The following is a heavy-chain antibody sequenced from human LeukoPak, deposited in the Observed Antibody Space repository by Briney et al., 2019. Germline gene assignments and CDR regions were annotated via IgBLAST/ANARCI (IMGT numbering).Heavy chain of an antibody. CDR3: AKDGIVVVPAASKNYFDY. J-gene: IGHJ4*02. V-gene: IGHV3-30*02. CDR1: GFTFSSYA. Sequence: PGGSLRLSCAASGFTFSSYAMSWVRQAPGKGLEWVAVIWYDGSNKYYADSVKGRFTISRDNSKNTLYLQMNSLRAEDTAVYYCAKDGIVVVPAASKNYFDYWGQGTLVTVSS. CDR2: IWYDGSNK. D-gene: IGHD2-2*01.